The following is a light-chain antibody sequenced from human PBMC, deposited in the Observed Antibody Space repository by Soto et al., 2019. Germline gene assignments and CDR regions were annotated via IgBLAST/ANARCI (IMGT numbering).Light chain of an antibody. CDR2: GAS. Sequence: EIVLTQSPGTLSLSPGERASLSCRASQSIKNNYLSWYQQKFGQAPRLVIYGASNSATDTPERFSGRGSGTDFTLTISRLEPEDFAVYYCQQYGSPVRTFGQGPEVEI. CDR3: QQYGSPVRT. J-gene: IGKJ1*01. CDR1: QSIKNNY. V-gene: IGKV3-20*01.